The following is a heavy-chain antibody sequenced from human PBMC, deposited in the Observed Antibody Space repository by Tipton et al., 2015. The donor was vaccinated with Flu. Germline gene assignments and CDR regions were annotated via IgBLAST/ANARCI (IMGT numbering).Heavy chain of an antibody. Sequence: TLSLTCAVSGDSITSDFYWGWVRQFPGKGLEWIGSISRSGSTNYNPSLKSRVTISVDTAKNQFSQRLSSVTAADTAVYYCARSTYHYGSGSSDYWGQGTLVTVSS. CDR3: ARSTYHYGSGSSDY. J-gene: IGHJ4*02. D-gene: IGHD3-10*01. CDR1: GDSITSDFY. V-gene: IGHV4-38-2*01. CDR2: ISRSGST.